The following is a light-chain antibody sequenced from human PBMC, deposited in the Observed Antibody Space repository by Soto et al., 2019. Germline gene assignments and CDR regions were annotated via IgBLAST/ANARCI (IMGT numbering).Light chain of an antibody. Sequence: QSVLTQPPSVSGAPGQRVTISCTGSSSNIGAGYDVHWYQQLPGTAPRLLIYANIHRPSGVPDRFSGSKSGTSASLAITGLQAEDEADYYCQSYESSSLSGFVFGSGTKLTVL. CDR1: SSNIGAGYD. J-gene: IGLJ1*01. CDR3: QSYESSSLSGFV. V-gene: IGLV1-40*01. CDR2: ANI.